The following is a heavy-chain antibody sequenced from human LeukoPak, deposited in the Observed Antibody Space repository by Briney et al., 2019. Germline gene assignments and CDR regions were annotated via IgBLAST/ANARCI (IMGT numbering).Heavy chain of an antibody. CDR1: GGTFSSYA. CDR2: IIPIFGTA. Sequence: SVKVSCKATGGTFSSYAISWVRQAPGQGLEWMGRIIPIFGTANYAQKFQGRVTITTDESTSTAYMELSSMRSEDTAVYYCARDPPDYYGSGYEGDNWFDTWGQGTLVTVSS. V-gene: IGHV1-69*05. D-gene: IGHD3-10*01. CDR3: ARDPPDYYGSGYEGDNWFDT. J-gene: IGHJ5*02.